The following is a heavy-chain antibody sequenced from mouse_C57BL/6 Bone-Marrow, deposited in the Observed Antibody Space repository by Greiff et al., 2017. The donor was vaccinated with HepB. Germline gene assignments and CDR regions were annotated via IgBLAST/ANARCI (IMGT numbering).Heavy chain of an antibody. J-gene: IGHJ2*01. Sequence: EVQLMESGPGLVKPSQSLSLTCSVTGYSITSGYYWNWIRQFPGNKLEWMGYISYDGSNNYNPSLKNRISITRDTSKNQFFLKLNSVTTEDTASYYCARGSYYYGSNYWGQGTTLTVSS. CDR3: ARGSYYYGSNY. CDR1: GYSITSGYY. D-gene: IGHD1-1*01. CDR2: ISYDGSN. V-gene: IGHV3-6*01.